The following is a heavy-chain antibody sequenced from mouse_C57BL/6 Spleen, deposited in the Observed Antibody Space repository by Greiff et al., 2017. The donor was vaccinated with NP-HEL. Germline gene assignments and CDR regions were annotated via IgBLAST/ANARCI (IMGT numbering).Heavy chain of an antibody. J-gene: IGHJ1*03. CDR1: GYAFSSYW. CDR2: IYPGDGDT. Sequence: VKLQESGAELVKPGASVKISCKASGYAFSSYWMNWVKQRPGKGLEWIGQIYPGDGDTNYNGKFKGKATLTADKSSSTAYMQLSSLTSEDSAVYFCARSLYDYGRYFDVWGTGTTVTVSS. V-gene: IGHV1-80*01. CDR3: ARSLYDYGRYFDV. D-gene: IGHD2-4*01.